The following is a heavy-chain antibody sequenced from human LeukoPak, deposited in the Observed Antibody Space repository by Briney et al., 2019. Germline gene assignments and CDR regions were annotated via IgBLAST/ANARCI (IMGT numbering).Heavy chain of an antibody. CDR3: ARHLDGVAGVYFDY. D-gene: IGHD6-19*01. J-gene: IGHJ4*02. V-gene: IGHV4-39*01. Sequence: GSLRLSCAASGFTFSSYAMSWVRQPPGKGLEWIGSIYYSGSTYYNPSLKSRVTISVDTSKNQFSLKLSSVTAADTAVYYCARHLDGVAGVYFDYWGQGTLVTVSS. CDR2: IYYSGST. CDR1: GFTFSSYA.